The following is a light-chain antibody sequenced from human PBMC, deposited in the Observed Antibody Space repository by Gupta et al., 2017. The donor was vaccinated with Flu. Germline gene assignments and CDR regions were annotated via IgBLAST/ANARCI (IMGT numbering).Light chain of an antibody. CDR2: SND. CDR3: AAWDDSLNGQL. Sequence: QSVLTQPPSASGTPGQRVNISCSGGSSNIGINTVNWYQQVPGTAPKLLIHSNDDRPSGVPDRFSGSKSGTSASLAISGLQSGDEADYYCAAWDDSLNGQLFGGGTKLTVL. J-gene: IGLJ2*01. CDR1: SSNIGINT. V-gene: IGLV1-44*01.